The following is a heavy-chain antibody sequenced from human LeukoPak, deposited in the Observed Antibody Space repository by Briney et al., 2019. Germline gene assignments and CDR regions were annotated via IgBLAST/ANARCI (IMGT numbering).Heavy chain of an antibody. D-gene: IGHD1-26*01. CDR2: IFYGAGTFYTSSLKNGNT. Sequence: SETLSLTCSVSGGSISSGDYFWGWIRQPPGKGLEWIASIFYGAGTFYTSSLKNGNTYYNPSLKSRASISMATSLNQFSLGLISVTAADTGVYYCARHWDRGHTADLAFHIWGQGTMVTISS. CDR1: GGSISSGDYF. CDR3: ARHWDRGHTADLAFHI. J-gene: IGHJ3*02. V-gene: IGHV4-39*01.